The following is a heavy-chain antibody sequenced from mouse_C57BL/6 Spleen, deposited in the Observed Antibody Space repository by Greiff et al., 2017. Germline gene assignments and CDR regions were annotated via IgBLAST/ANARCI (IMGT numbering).Heavy chain of an antibody. Sequence: QIQLQQSGAELARPGASVKMSCKASGYTFTSYTMHWVKQRPGQGLEWIGYINPSSGYTKYNQKFKDKATLTADKSSSTAYMQLSSLTSEDSAVYYCARDLDSSIDYWGQGTTLTVSS. J-gene: IGHJ2*01. D-gene: IGHD3-2*02. CDR2: INPSSGYT. CDR1: GYTFTSYT. V-gene: IGHV1-4*01. CDR3: ARDLDSSIDY.